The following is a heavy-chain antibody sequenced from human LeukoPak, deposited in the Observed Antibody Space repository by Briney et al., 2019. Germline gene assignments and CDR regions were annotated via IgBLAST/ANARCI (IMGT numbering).Heavy chain of an antibody. CDR3: ARGLRLTCRSSPAVPHV. D-gene: IGHD2-2*01. V-gene: IGHV4-34*01. CDR2: INHSGTT. CDR1: GGSFSDYY. Sequence: PSETLSLTCAVYGGSFSDYYWNWMRHPPGKGLEWIGEINHSGTTNYNPSLNSRVTITVDTSKNPFLLRMSAVTAAATVVYHCARGLRLTCRSSPAVPHVWGKGTTVTVSA. J-gene: IGHJ6*04.